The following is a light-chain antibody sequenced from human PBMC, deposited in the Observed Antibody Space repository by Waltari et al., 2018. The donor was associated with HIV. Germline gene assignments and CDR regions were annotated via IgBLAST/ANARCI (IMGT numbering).Light chain of an antibody. V-gene: IGLV2-23*02. CDR3: AAWDDSLSGYV. CDR1: SSDVGSFNL. J-gene: IGLJ1*01. Sequence: QSALTQPASVSGSPGQSITISCTGTSSDVGSFNLVSWYQHHPGKAPKLIIYEVTKRPPGVSNRFSGSKSGNTASLTISGLQADDEADYYCAAWDDSLSGYVFGTGTKVTVL. CDR2: EVT.